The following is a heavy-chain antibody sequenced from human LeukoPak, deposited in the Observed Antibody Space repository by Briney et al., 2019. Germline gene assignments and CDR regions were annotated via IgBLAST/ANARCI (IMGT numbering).Heavy chain of an antibody. J-gene: IGHJ6*02. V-gene: IGHV3-33*08. Sequence: PGGSLRLSCAASGFPFSNYGMHWVRQAPGRGLEWVAVIWYDGSNKYYADSVKGRFTISRDNSKNTLYLQMNSLRAEDTAVYYCARGLGGRVIGMDVWGQGTTVTVSS. CDR2: IWYDGSNK. CDR1: GFPFSNYG. D-gene: IGHD2-21*01. CDR3: ARGLGGRVIGMDV.